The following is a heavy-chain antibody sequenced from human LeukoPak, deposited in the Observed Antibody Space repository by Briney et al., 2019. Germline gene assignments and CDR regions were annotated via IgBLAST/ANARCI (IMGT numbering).Heavy chain of an antibody. D-gene: IGHD4-11*01. CDR1: GGSISSYY. V-gene: IGHV4-59*12. CDR2: INYSGST. J-gene: IGHJ6*03. CDR3: ARALTHYSNYAYYYYYMDV. Sequence: SETLSLTCTVSGGSISSYYWSWIRQPPGKGLEWIGYINYSGSTNYNPSLKSRVTISVDRSKNQFSLKLSSVTAADTAVYYCARALTHYSNYAYYYYYMDVWGKGTTVTVSS.